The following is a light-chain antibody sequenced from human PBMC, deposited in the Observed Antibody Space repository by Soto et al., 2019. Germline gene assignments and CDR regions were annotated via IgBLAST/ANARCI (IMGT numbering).Light chain of an antibody. J-gene: IGKJ2*01. CDR2: LGS. V-gene: IGKV2-28*01. CDR1: QSLLNSNGYNF. Sequence: DIVMTQSPLSLPVTPGEPASISCRSSQSLLNSNGYNFLDWYLQKPGQSPQLLIYLGSNRASGVPDRFSGSASVTDFTLTISRVAAEDVGVYYCMQALQTPLTFGQGTKLEIK. CDR3: MQALQTPLT.